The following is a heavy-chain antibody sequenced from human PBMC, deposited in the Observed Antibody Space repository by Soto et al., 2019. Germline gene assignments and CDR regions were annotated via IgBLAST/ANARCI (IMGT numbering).Heavy chain of an antibody. J-gene: IGHJ6*02. Sequence: PGESLKISCKGSGYSFTSYWIGWVRQMPGKGLEWMGIIYPGDSDTRYNPSFQGQVTISADKSINTAYLQWSSLKASDTAMYYCARSALGYCSSTSCPRVGNYYYYYGMDVWGQGTTVTVSS. CDR1: GYSFTSYW. CDR2: IYPGDSDT. V-gene: IGHV5-51*01. D-gene: IGHD2-2*01. CDR3: ARSALGYCSSTSCPRVGNYYYYYGMDV.